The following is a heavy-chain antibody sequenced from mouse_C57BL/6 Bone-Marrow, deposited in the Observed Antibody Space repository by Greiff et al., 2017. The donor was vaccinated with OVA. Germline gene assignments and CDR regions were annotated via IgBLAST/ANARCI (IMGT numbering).Heavy chain of an antibody. J-gene: IGHJ2*01. Sequence: EVQLQQSGAELVKPGASVKLSCTASGFNIKDYYMHWVKQRTEQGLEWIGRIDPEDGETKYAPKFPGKATITADTSSNTAYLQLSSLTSEDTAVYYCARRNWAYYFDYWGQGTTLTVSS. CDR1: GFNIKDYY. CDR2: IDPEDGET. D-gene: IGHD4-1*01. CDR3: ARRNWAYYFDY. V-gene: IGHV14-2*01.